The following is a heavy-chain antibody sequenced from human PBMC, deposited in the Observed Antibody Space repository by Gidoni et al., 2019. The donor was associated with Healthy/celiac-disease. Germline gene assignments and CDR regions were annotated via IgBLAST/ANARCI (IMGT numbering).Heavy chain of an antibody. D-gene: IGHD2-15*01. V-gene: IGHV3-23*01. J-gene: IGHJ4*02. Sequence: EVQLLESGGGWVQTGGSLRLYCAASGFTFSSYAMSWGRQAPGKGLGWVSAIRGRGGSTYYADSVKGRFTISIDNSKNTLYLQMNSLRAEDTAVYYCAKLGDCSGGSCYYDYWGQGTLVTVSS. CDR1: GFTFSSYA. CDR3: AKLGDCSGGSCYYDY. CDR2: IRGRGGST.